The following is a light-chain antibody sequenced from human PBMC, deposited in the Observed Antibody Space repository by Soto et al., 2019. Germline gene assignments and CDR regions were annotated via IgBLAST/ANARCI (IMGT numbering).Light chain of an antibody. Sequence: PGARATISCRASQSFISSYLAWYQQKPGQAPRLLIYGASSRATGIPDRFSGSGSGTDFTLTISRLEPEDFAVYYCQQYGSTPFTFGPGTKVDIK. J-gene: IGKJ3*01. CDR1: QSFISSY. V-gene: IGKV3-20*01. CDR2: GAS. CDR3: QQYGSTPFT.